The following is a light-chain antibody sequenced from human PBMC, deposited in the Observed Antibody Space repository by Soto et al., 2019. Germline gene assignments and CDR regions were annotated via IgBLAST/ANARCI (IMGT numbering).Light chain of an antibody. CDR2: KAS. CDR3: QQYNSWYT. J-gene: IGKJ2*01. Sequence: DIQMTQSPSTLSASVGDRVTITCRASQSISSWLAWYQQKPGKAPKLLIYKASTLESGVPSRFSGSGSGTEFPLTISSLQPDDFANYYCQQYNSWYTFGQGTKLEI. CDR1: QSISSW. V-gene: IGKV1-5*03.